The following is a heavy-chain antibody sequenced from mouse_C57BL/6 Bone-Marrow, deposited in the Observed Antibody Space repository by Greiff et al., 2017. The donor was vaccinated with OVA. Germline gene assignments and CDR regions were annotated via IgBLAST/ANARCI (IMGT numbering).Heavy chain of an antibody. D-gene: IGHD1-1*01. CDR1: GFTFSSYG. V-gene: IGHV5-6*01. CDR2: ISSGGSYT. J-gene: IGHJ1*03. Sequence: EVKLVESGGDLVKPGGSLKLSCAASGFTFSSYGMSWVRQTPDKRLEWVATISSGGSYTYYPDSVKGRFTISRDNAKNTLYLQMSSLKSEDTAMYYCARHPYGSRGYFDVWGTGTTVTVSS. CDR3: ARHPYGSRGYFDV.